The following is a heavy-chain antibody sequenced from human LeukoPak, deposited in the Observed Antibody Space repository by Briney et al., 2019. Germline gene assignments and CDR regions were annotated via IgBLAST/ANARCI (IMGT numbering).Heavy chain of an antibody. J-gene: IGHJ4*02. CDR2: ISSGSSYI. V-gene: IGHV3-21*01. CDR1: GFTFRSYR. CDR3: VRGGYGYNFDY. Sequence: GGSLRLSCAASGFTFRSYRMNWVRQAPGKGLEWVSSISSGSSYIYYADSLKGRFTISRDNAKNSLYLHMLSLRAEDTAVYYCVRGGYGYNFDYWGQGNLVTVSS. D-gene: IGHD3-16*01.